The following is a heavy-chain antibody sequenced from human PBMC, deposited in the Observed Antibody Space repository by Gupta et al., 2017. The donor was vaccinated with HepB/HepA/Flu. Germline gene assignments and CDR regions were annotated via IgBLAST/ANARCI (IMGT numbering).Heavy chain of an antibody. J-gene: IGHJ6*02. Sequence: EVQLVESGGGLVQPGGSLRLSCAASGFTFSSYWMHWVRQAPGKGLVWVSRINSDGSSTSYADSVKGRFTISRDNAKNTLYLQMNSLRAEDTAVYYCARDKDVSSSYYYYYYGMDVWGQGTTVTVSS. CDR3: ARDKDVSSSYYYYYYGMDV. CDR1: GFTFSSYW. CDR2: INSDGSST. V-gene: IGHV3-74*01. D-gene: IGHD6-6*01.